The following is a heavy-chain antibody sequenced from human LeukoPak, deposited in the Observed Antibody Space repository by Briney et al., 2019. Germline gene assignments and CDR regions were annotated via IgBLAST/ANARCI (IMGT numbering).Heavy chain of an antibody. D-gene: IGHD2-21*01. J-gene: IGHJ3*02. CDR3: AKDLLDIVVVIAINDAFDI. V-gene: IGHV3-23*01. CDR2: ISGSGGST. Sequence: GGSLRLSCAAPGFTFSSYAMSWVRQAPGKGLEWVSAISGSGGSTYYADSVKGRFTISRDNSKNTLYLQMNSLRAEDTAVYYCAKDLLDIVVVIAINDAFDIWGQGTMVTVSS. CDR1: GFTFSSYA.